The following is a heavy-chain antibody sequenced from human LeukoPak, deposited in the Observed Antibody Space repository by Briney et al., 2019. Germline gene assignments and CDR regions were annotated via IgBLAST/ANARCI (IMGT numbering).Heavy chain of an antibody. V-gene: IGHV6-1*01. D-gene: IGHD3-10*01. CDR1: GDSVSSKSAA. CDR2: TYYRSKWYN. CDR3: AREVLLWFGELFRGDFDY. J-gene: IGHJ4*02. Sequence: QTLSLTCAISGDSVSSKSAAWNWIRQSPSRGLEWLGRTYYRSKWYNDYAVSVKSRIILNPDTSKNQFSLQLNSVTPEDTAVYYCAREVLLWFGELFRGDFDYWGQGTLITVSS.